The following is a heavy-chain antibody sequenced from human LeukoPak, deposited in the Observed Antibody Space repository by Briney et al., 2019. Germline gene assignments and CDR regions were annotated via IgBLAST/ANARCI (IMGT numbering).Heavy chain of an antibody. Sequence: SETLSLTCAVSGGSISSGGYSWSWIRQPPGKGLEWNGYIYHSGSTYYNPSLKSRVTISVDRSKNQFSLKLSSVTAADTAVYYCARSPPSIAAAGTNWFDPWGQGTLVTVSS. D-gene: IGHD6-13*01. J-gene: IGHJ5*02. CDR1: GGSISSGGYS. CDR3: ARSPPSIAAAGTNWFDP. CDR2: IYHSGST. V-gene: IGHV4-30-2*01.